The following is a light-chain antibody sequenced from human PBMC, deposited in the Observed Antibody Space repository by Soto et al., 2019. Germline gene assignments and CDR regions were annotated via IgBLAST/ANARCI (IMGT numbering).Light chain of an antibody. Sequence: EIVMTQSPATLSVSPGERATLSCRASQSVSSDLAWYHQKPGQAPRLLIYGASTRATGIPARFSGSGSGTTFTSTIHSLKSEDFAVYYCQQYNTWPRTFGKAPNVDI. CDR2: GAS. J-gene: IGKJ1*01. V-gene: IGKV3-15*01. CDR3: QQYNTWPRT. CDR1: QSVSSD.